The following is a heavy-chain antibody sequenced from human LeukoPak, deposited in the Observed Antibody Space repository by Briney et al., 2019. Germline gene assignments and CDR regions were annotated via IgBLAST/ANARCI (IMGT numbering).Heavy chain of an antibody. V-gene: IGHV1-18*01. D-gene: IGHD3-9*01. CDR1: GYTFTSYG. Sequence: PGASVKVSCKASGYTFTSYGISWVRQAPGQGLEWMGWISAYNGNTNYAQKLQGRVTMTTDTSTSTAYMELRSLRSDDTAVYYCARHPYFDWPYYFDYWGQGTLVTVSS. J-gene: IGHJ4*02. CDR3: ARHPYFDWPYYFDY. CDR2: ISAYNGNT.